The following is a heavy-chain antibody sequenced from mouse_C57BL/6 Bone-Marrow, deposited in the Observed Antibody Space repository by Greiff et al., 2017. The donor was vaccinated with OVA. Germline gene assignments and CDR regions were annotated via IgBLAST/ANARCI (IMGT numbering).Heavy chain of an antibody. CDR2: IDPNSGGT. V-gene: IGHV1-72*01. CDR1: GYTFTSYW. Sequence: VQLQQPGAELVKPGASVTLSCKASGYTFTSYWMHWVKQRPGRGLEWIGRIDPNSGGTKYNEKFKSKAILTVDKPSSTAYKTLSRVTSEDSTVSYSEREGDCNADGGCAYWGQGTLVTVSA. CDR3: EREGDCNADGGCAY. J-gene: IGHJ3*01. D-gene: IGHD2-1*01.